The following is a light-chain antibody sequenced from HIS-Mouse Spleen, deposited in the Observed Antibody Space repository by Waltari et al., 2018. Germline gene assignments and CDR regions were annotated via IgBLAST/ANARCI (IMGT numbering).Light chain of an antibody. CDR3: CSYAGSSTFEV. Sequence: QSALTQPASVSGSPGQSITISCTGTSSHVGSYNLASWYQQHPGKAPKLMIYEGSKRPSGVSNRFSGSKSGNTASLTISGLQAEDEADYYCCSYAGSSTFEVFGGGTKLTVL. V-gene: IGLV2-23*03. J-gene: IGLJ2*01. CDR2: EGS. CDR1: SSHVGSYNL.